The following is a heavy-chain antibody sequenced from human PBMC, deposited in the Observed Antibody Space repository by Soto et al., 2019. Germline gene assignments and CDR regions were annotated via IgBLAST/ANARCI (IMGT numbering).Heavy chain of an antibody. CDR1: GFTFSSYA. J-gene: IGHJ4*02. CDR2: ISGSGGST. D-gene: IGHD3-10*01. Sequence: PGGSLRLSCAASGFTFSSYAMSWVRQAPGKGLEWVSGISGSGGSTFYADSVKGRFTISRDNSKNTLYLQMNSLRAEDPAVYYCAKELRHNYGSGGGYWGQGTLVTVSS. V-gene: IGHV3-23*01. CDR3: AKELRHNYGSGGGY.